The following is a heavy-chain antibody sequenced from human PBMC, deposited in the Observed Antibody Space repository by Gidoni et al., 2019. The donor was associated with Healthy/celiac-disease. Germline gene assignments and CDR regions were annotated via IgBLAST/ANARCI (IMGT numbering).Heavy chain of an antibody. CDR2: IYDSGST. CDR1: GSSVSSGSYY. V-gene: IGHV4-61*01. J-gene: IGHJ4*02. D-gene: IGHD3-9*01. Sequence: QVQLQESGPGLVTPSETLSLNCPASGSSVSSGSYYWSWIRQPPGKGLEWIGYIYDSGSTNYNPSLKSRVTISVDTSKNQFSLKLSSVTAADTAVYYCARVSYDILTGENYYFDYWGQGTLVPVSS. CDR3: ARVSYDILTGENYYFDY.